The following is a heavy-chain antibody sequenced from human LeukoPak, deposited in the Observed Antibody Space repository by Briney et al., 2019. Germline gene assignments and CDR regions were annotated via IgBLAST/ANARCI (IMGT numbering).Heavy chain of an antibody. D-gene: IGHD3-22*01. CDR3: ARDYYDSSGYSGYFDY. CDR2: IYHSGST. J-gene: IGHJ4*02. V-gene: IGHV4-30-2*01. CDR1: GGSISSGGYS. Sequence: SETLSLTCAVSGGSISSGGYSWSWIRQPPGKGLEWIGYIYHSGSTYYNPSLKSRVTISVDRSKNQFSLKLSSVTAVDTAVYYCARDYYDSSGYSGYFDYWGQGTLVTVSS.